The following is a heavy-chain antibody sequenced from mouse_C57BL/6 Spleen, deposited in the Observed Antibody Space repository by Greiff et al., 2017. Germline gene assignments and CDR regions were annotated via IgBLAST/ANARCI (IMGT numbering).Heavy chain of an antibody. CDR1: GFSLTSYG. Sequence: VPLVESGPGLVAPSQRLSIPCTVSGFSLTSYGVDWVRPPPGQGLEWLGVIWGGGITNYNSALMSRLIISKYNSKSQVFLKMNSQQTDDTAMYYCAKLRDYAMDDWGQGTSGTVSS. CDR3: AKLRDYAMDD. V-gene: IGHV2-9*01. J-gene: IGHJ4*01. CDR2: IWGGGIT. D-gene: IGHD2-12*01.